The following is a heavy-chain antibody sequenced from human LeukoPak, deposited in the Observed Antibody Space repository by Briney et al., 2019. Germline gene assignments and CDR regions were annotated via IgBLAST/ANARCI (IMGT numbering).Heavy chain of an antibody. CDR3: ASREPGIAAAASTGSAFDI. CDR1: GGSISTSIYF. D-gene: IGHD6-13*01. Sequence: PSETLSLTCTVSGGSISTSIYFWGWIRQPPGKGLEWIGYIYYSGSTYYNPSLKSRVTISVDPSKNQFSLKLSSVTAADTAVYYCASREPGIAAAASTGSAFDIWGQGTMVTVSS. CDR2: IYYSGST. J-gene: IGHJ3*02. V-gene: IGHV4-39*07.